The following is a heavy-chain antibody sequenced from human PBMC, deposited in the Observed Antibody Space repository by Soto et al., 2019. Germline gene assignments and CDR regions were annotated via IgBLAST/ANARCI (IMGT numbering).Heavy chain of an antibody. CDR2: INPSGGST. D-gene: IGHD1-26*01. CDR1: GYTFTSYY. CDR3: ARSRGGSYYSNPIDY. J-gene: IGHJ4*02. V-gene: IGHV1-46*01. Sequence: ASVKVSCKASGYTFTSYYMHWVRQAPGQGLEWMGIINPSGGSTSYAQKFQGRVTMTRDTSTSTVYMELSSLRSEDTAVYYCARSRGGSYYSNPIDYWGQGTLVTVSS.